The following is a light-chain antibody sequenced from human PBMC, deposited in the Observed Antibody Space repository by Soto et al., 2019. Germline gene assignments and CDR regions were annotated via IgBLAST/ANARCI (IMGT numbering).Light chain of an antibody. Sequence: DIKGTMSPPALSAYIRDRVTITCRASESVHKWLALYQQKEGKAPKVLIYDASTLETGVPSRFSGSGSGTEFALTISSLQPNDSATYFCQQYHGSSLTFAQGTKVDI. J-gene: IGKJ1*01. V-gene: IGKV1-5*01. CDR3: QQYHGSSLT. CDR1: ESVHKW. CDR2: DAS.